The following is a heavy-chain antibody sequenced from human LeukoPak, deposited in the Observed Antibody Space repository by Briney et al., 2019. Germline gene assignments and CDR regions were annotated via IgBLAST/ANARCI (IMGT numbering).Heavy chain of an antibody. V-gene: IGHV3-73*01. D-gene: IGHD1-26*01. CDR3: IRGAASGSYYGFDV. CDR1: GFTFSGST. Sequence: PGGSLRLSCAASGFTFSGSTMHWVRQASGKGLEWVGRIRSKANNYETAYATSVKGRFTLYRDDSKNTAYLQMNSLKTEDTAVYYCIRGAASGSYYGFDVWGQGATVTDSS. CDR2: IRSKANNYET. J-gene: IGHJ6*02.